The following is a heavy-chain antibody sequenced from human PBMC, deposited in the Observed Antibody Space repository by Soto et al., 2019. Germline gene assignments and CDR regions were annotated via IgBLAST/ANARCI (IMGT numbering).Heavy chain of an antibody. Sequence: SETLSLTCTVSGGSISSYYWSWIRQPPGKGLEWIGYIYYSGSTNYNPSLKSRVTISVDTSKNQFSLKLSSVTAADTAVYYCARSRYNWNYVGHYYGMDVWGQGTTVTVSS. CDR1: GGSISSYY. J-gene: IGHJ6*02. CDR3: ARSRYNWNYVGHYYGMDV. D-gene: IGHD1-7*01. V-gene: IGHV4-59*01. CDR2: IYYSGST.